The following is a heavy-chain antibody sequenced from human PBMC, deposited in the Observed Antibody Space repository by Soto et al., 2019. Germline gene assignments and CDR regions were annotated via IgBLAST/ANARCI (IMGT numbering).Heavy chain of an antibody. J-gene: IGHJ4*02. CDR2: IHYSGST. CDR3: ARRLFTSTWPSYFDY. Sequence: SETLSLTCTVSGGSISSSSCYWGWIRQPPGKGLEWIGCIHYSGSTYYNPSLRSRVTSSVDTSKNQFSLKVSSVTAADTAVYYCARRLFTSTWPSYFDYWGQGTPVTVSS. D-gene: IGHD6-13*01. V-gene: IGHV4-39*01. CDR1: GGSISSSSCY.